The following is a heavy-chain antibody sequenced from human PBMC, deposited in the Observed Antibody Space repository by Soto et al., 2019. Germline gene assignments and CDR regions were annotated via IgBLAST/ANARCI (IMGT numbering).Heavy chain of an antibody. CDR2: IIPIFGTA. D-gene: IGHD3-22*01. CDR3: ARPTGYYYDSSGSFDY. CDR1: GGTFSSYA. V-gene: IGHV1-69*13. Sequence: SVKVSCKASGGTFSSYAISGVRQAPGQGLEWMGGIIPIFGTANYAQKFQGRVTITADESTSTAYMELSSLRSEDTAVYYCARPTGYYYDSSGSFDYWGQGTLVTVSS. J-gene: IGHJ4*02.